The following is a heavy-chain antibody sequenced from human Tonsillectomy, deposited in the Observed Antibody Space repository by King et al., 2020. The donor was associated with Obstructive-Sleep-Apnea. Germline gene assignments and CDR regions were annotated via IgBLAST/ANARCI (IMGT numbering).Heavy chain of an antibody. Sequence: VQLVESGGGLVKPGGSLRLSCAASGFTFSSYSMNWVRQAPGKGLEWVSSISSSSSYIYYADSVKGRFTISRDNAKNSLYLQMNSLRAEDTAVYYCARDRDSSTSWMWFDPWGQGTLVTVSS. D-gene: IGHD2-2*01. V-gene: IGHV3-21*01. J-gene: IGHJ5*02. CDR3: ARDRDSSTSWMWFDP. CDR2: ISSSSSYI. CDR1: GFTFSSYS.